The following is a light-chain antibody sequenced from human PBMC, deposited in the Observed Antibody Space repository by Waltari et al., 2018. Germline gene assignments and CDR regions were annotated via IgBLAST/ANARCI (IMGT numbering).Light chain of an antibody. Sequence: DAVLPQSPLSLPVPLGQPAPISCRSSQSLLSSEGNTYLSWFQLRPGQSPRRLIYKVFNRDSGVPDRFSGSGSGTDFTLKISRVEAEDVGDYYCMQLTQWPWTFGQGTKVEIK. V-gene: IGKV2-30*01. CDR1: QSLLSSEGNTY. CDR2: KVF. J-gene: IGKJ1*01. CDR3: MQLTQWPWT.